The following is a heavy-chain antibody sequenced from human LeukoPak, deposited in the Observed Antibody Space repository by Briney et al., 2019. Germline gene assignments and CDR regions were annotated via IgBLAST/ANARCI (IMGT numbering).Heavy chain of an antibody. CDR1: GGSVSSGSYF. CDR3: ARVGWGPTH. CDR2: FYYTGTT. D-gene: IGHD1-26*01. J-gene: IGHJ1*01. V-gene: IGHV4-61*01. Sequence: SETLSLTCTVSGGSVSSGSYFWSWIRQPPGKGLEWIGYFYYTGTTDYNPSLKSRVTISVDTSKNQFSLKLNSVAGADAAVYYCARVGWGPTHLGQETLVTVSS.